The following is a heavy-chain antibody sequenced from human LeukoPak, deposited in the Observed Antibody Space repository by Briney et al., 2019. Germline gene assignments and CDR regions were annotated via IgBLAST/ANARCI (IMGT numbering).Heavy chain of an antibody. CDR1: GFTFSSYE. CDR3: AELGITMIGGV. J-gene: IGHJ6*04. V-gene: IGHV3-48*03. Sequence: QPGGSLRLSCAAYGFTFSSYEMNWVRQARGKGLEWVSYISSSGSTIYYADSVKGRFTISRDNAKNSLYLQMNSLRAEDTAVYYCAELGITMIGGVWGKGTTVTISS. D-gene: IGHD3-10*02. CDR2: ISSSGSTI.